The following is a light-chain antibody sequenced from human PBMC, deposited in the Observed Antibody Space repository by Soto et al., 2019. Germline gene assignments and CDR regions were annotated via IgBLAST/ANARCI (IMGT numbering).Light chain of an antibody. V-gene: IGKV3-11*01. J-gene: IGKJ5*01. CDR2: DAS. CDR3: QQRSNWLT. CDR1: QSVSSY. Sequence: IVLTQSPATLSLSPGERATLPCRASQSVSSYLAWYQQKPGQAPRLLIYDASNRATGIPARFSGSGSGTDFTLTISSLEPEDFAVYYCQQRSNWLTFGQGTRLEIK.